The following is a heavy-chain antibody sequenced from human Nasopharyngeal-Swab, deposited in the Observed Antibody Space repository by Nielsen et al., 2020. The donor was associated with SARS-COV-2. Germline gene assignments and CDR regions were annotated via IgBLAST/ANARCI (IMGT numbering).Heavy chain of an antibody. D-gene: IGHD3-3*01. CDR1: GFTFSSYS. CDR3: ARVRFLEWLFPLYYYYGMDV. V-gene: IGHV3-21*01. CDR2: ISSSSSYI. Sequence: GESLKISCAASGFTFSSYSMNWVRQAPGKGLEWVSSISSSSSYIYYADSVKGRFTNSRDNAKNSLYLQMNSLRAEDTAVYYCARVRFLEWLFPLYYYYGMDVWGQGTTVTVSS. J-gene: IGHJ6*02.